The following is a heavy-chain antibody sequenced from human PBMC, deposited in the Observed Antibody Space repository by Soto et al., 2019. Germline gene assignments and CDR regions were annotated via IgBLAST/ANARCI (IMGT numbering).Heavy chain of an antibody. D-gene: IGHD3-10*01. CDR3: ARDIRFGEFNWFDP. CDR2: ISAYNGNT. V-gene: IGHV1-18*01. J-gene: IGHJ5*02. Sequence: VASVKVSCKASGYTFTSYGISWVRQAPGQGLEWMGWISAYNGNTNYAQKLQGRVTMTTDTSTSTAYMELRSLRSDDTAVYYCARDIRFGEFNWFDPWGQGTLVTVSS. CDR1: GYTFTSYG.